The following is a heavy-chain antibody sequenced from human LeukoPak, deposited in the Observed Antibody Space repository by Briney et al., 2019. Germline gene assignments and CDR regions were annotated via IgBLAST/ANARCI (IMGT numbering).Heavy chain of an antibody. J-gene: IGHJ3*02. D-gene: IGHD3-16*01. CDR2: ISSSSSTI. Sequence: GGSLRLSCAASGFTFSSYSMNWVRQAPGKGLEWVSYISSSSSTIYYADSVKGRFTISRDNSKNTLYLQMDSLRAEDTALYHCAKTSHAFGAFDIWGQGTMVTVSS. CDR1: GFTFSSYS. V-gene: IGHV3-48*01. CDR3: AKTSHAFGAFDI.